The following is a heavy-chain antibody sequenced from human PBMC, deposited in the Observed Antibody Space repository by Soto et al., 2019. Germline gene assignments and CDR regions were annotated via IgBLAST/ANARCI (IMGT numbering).Heavy chain of an antibody. Sequence: LRLSSSASGFIYISDIMKSLRQAPGKGLEWVSSISSSSSTNYADSVEGRFTISRDNAKNTLYLQMNSLRAEDTAVYYCARVDGSVSGGNPMWGQGTLVTVSS. J-gene: IGHJ4*02. V-gene: IGHV3-21*01. D-gene: IGHD2-15*01. CDR2: ISSSSST. CDR1: GFIYISDI. CDR3: ARVDGSVSGGNPM.